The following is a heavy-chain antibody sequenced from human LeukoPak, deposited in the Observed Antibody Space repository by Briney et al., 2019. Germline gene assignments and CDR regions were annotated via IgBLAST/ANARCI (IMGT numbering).Heavy chain of an antibody. CDR3: ARVRSLLWFGEPD. Sequence: PSETLSLTCTVSGGSIGDRNYYWGWIRQPPGKGLEWIGSIYFSGSTYYNPSLKSRVTISVDTSKNQFSLVLSSVTAADTAFYYCARVRSLLWFGEPDWGQGTLVTVSS. V-gene: IGHV4-39*01. J-gene: IGHJ4*02. D-gene: IGHD3-10*01. CDR1: GGSIGDRNYY. CDR2: IYFSGST.